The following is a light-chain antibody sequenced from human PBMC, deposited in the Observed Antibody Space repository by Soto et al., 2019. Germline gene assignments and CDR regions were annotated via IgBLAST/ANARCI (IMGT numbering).Light chain of an antibody. J-gene: IGKJ5*01. CDR2: DAS. Sequence: AIQLTQSPSSLSASVGDRVTITCRASQGISSALAWYQQKPGSGPKVLIYDASSLEGGVPSRFSGSGSGTDFTLTISGLQPEDFATYYCQQFDTYPRITFGQGTRLEL. CDR1: QGISSA. CDR3: QQFDTYPRIT. V-gene: IGKV1-13*02.